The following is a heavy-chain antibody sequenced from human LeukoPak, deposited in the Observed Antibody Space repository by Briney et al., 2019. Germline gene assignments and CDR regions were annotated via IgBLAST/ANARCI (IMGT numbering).Heavy chain of an antibody. Sequence: SETLSLTRTVSGYSISSGYYWGWIRQPPGQGLEWIGSIYHSGSTYYNPSLKSRVTISVDTSKNQFSLKLSSVTAADTAVSYCARATYDAGDYWGQGTLVTVSS. CDR3: ARATYDAGDY. CDR1: GYSISSGYY. D-gene: IGHD3-3*01. CDR2: IYHSGST. J-gene: IGHJ4*02. V-gene: IGHV4-38-2*02.